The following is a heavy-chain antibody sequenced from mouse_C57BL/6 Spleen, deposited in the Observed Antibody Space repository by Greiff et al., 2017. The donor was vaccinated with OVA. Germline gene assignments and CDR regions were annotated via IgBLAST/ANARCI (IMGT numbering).Heavy chain of an antibody. Sequence: QVQLQQPGAELVKPGASVKLSCKASGYTFTSYWMHWVKQRPGQGLEWIGMIHPNSGSTNYNEKFKSKATLTVDKSSSTAYMQLSSLTSEDSAVYYCARERAYDYDNYYAMDYWGQGTSVTVSS. CDR2: IHPNSGST. V-gene: IGHV1-64*01. CDR1: GYTFTSYW. J-gene: IGHJ4*01. CDR3: ARERAYDYDNYYAMDY. D-gene: IGHD2-4*01.